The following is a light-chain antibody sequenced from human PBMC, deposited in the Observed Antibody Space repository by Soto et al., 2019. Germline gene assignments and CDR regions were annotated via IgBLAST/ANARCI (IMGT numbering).Light chain of an antibody. Sequence: ENESTQSPCTLSLSPGERATLPCRASQSVSSSYLAWYQQKPGQAPRLLIYGASTRATGTPDRFSGSGSGTGFTLTISRLEPEDFAVYYCQQYGSSPRTFGQGTKVDIK. CDR2: GAS. V-gene: IGKV3-20*01. CDR1: QSVSSSY. J-gene: IGKJ1*01. CDR3: QQYGSSPRT.